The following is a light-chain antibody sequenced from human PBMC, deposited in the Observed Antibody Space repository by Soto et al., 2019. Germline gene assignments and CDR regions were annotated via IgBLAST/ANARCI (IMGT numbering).Light chain of an antibody. CDR3: QEYNNWPYT. Sequence: EIVMTQSPATLSVSPGERATLSCWASQSVTINLAWYQQKPGQAPRLLIYGASTRATGIPDRFSGSGSGTEFTLTISSLQSEDFAVYYCQEYNNWPYTFGQGTKLEI. CDR2: GAS. V-gene: IGKV3-15*01. J-gene: IGKJ2*01. CDR1: QSVTIN.